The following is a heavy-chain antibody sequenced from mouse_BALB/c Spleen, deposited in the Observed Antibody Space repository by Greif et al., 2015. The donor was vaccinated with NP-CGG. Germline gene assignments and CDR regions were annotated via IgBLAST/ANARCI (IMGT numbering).Heavy chain of an antibody. V-gene: IGHV2-2*02. D-gene: IGHD2-3*01. CDR2: IWSGGSA. CDR3: ARNAGYYPACFAY. J-gene: IGHJ3*01. Sequence: ESGPGLVQPSQSLSITCTVSGFSLTSYGVHWVRQSPGKGLEWLGVIWSGGSADYNAAFISRLSIRKDNSTSXVFFKMSSLPANDTAIYYCARNAGYYPACFAYWGQGTLVTVSA. CDR1: GFSLTSYG.